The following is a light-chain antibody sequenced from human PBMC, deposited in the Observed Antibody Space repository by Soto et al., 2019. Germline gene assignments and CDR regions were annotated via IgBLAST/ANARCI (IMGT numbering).Light chain of an antibody. CDR3: QQRTNWTPST. CDR1: QSVSSY. Sequence: EIVLTQSPATLSLSPGERATLSCRASQSVSSYLAWYQQKPGQAPTLLIYDASYRATDSTARFSGSGSGTKDTLTISSLEPADFAAYYCQQRTNWTPSTFGQGTRLEIK. V-gene: IGKV3-11*01. J-gene: IGKJ5*01. CDR2: DAS.